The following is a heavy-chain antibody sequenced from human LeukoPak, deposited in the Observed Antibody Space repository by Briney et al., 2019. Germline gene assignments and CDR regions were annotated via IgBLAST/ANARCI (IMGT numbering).Heavy chain of an antibody. CDR1: GGSISSSNW. CDR2: IYHSGST. V-gene: IGHV4-4*02. CDR3: ARDTLYYYDSSGPHPDY. J-gene: IGHJ4*02. Sequence: SETLSLTCAVSGGSISSSNWWSWVRQPPGKGLEWIGEIYHSGSTNYNPSLKSRVTISVDKSKNQFSLKLSSVTAADTAVYYCARDTLYYYDSSGPHPDYWGQGTLVTVSS. D-gene: IGHD3-22*01.